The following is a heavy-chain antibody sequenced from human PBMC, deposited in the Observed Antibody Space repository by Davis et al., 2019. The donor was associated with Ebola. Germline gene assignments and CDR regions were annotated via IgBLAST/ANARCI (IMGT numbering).Heavy chain of an antibody. CDR1: GFTFSSYG. V-gene: IGHV3-21*01. CDR2: ISSSSSYI. CDR3: ARDLGIQLWYGMDV. D-gene: IGHD5-18*01. J-gene: IGHJ6*02. Sequence: GGSLRLSCPASGFTFSSYGMHWVRQAPGKGLEWVSSISSSSSYIYYADSVKGRFTISRDNAKNSLYLQMNSLRAEDTAVYYCARDLGIQLWYGMDVWGQGTTVTVSS.